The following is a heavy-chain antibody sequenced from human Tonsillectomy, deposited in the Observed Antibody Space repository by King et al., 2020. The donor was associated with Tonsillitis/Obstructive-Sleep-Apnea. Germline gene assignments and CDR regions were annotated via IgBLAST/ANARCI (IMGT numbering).Heavy chain of an antibody. D-gene: IGHD2-2*01. CDR3: ARLSCSSSNCYYYYGMDV. V-gene: IGHV5-10-1*03. CDR2: IDPIDSYT. J-gene: IGHJ6*02. CDR1: GYSFTSYW. Sequence: GQLVQSGAEVKKPGESLRISCKGSGYSFTSYWINWVRQMPGKGLEWMGRIDPIDSYTNYSPSFQGHVTISADKSIGTAFLQWSSLKASDTAMYYCARLSCSSSNCYYYYGMDVWGPGTTVTVSS.